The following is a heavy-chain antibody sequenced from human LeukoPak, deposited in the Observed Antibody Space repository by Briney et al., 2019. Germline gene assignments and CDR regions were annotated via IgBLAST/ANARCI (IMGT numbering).Heavy chain of an antibody. Sequence: GGSLRLSCAASGFTFSSYSMNWVRQAPGKGLEWVSYISSSSSTIYYADSVKGRFTISKDNAKNSLYLQMNSLRAEDTAVYYCARAADYYDSSGRKNSYYYMDVWGKGTTVTVSS. CDR2: ISSSSSTI. D-gene: IGHD3-22*01. J-gene: IGHJ6*03. CDR3: ARAADYYDSSGRKNSYYYMDV. CDR1: GFTFSSYS. V-gene: IGHV3-48*01.